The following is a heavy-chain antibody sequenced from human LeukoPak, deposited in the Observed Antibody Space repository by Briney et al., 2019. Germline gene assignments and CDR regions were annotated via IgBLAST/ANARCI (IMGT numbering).Heavy chain of an antibody. J-gene: IGHJ5*02. CDR2: VIGSAINA. CDR1: GFTFSSYA. V-gene: IGHV3-23*01. Sequence: GGSLRLSCAASGFTFSSYAMSGVRQAPGKGLEWVSSVIGSAINAYYADSVKGRFTISRDNSKNMLYLQMNSLRGEDSAVYYCAKDSRIVITPYNWFDPWGQGTLVTVSS. CDR3: AKDSRIVITPYNWFDP. D-gene: IGHD2/OR15-2a*01.